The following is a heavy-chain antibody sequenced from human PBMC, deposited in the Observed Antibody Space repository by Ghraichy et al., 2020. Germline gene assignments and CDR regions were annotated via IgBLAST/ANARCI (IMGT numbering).Heavy chain of an antibody. CDR3: AKEGERSYATE. D-gene: IGHD5-18*01. V-gene: IGHV3-23*01. CDR2: ISGSGGST. Sequence: GESLNISCAASGFTFSNYAISWVRQAPGKGLEWVSAISGSGGSTYYTDSVKGRFTISRDNSKNTLYLQMNSLGGDDTAIYYCAKEGERSYATEWGRGTLVTVSS. CDR1: GFTFSNYA. J-gene: IGHJ4*02.